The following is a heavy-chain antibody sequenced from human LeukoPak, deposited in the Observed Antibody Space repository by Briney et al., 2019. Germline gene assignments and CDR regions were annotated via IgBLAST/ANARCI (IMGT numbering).Heavy chain of an antibody. CDR2: IRGDGATI. J-gene: IGHJ4*02. CDR1: GFTFSSHP. CDR3: ARDQFGDYFRGADY. Sequence: GGSLRLSWAASGFTFSSHPMTWVRKAPGRGLEWVSAIRGDGATIFYADSVKGRTTVSRDNSKNTLYLQMNSLRAEDTAVYYCARDQFGDYFRGADYWGQGTLVTVSS. V-gene: IGHV3-23*01. D-gene: IGHD3-22*01.